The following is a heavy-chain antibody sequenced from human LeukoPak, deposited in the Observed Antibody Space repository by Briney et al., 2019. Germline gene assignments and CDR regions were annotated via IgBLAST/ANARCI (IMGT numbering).Heavy chain of an antibody. J-gene: IGHJ5*02. Sequence: AETLSLTCAVSSGSFNGYYWSWIRQPPGKGLEWIGEINHSGGTNYNPSLKSRVTISVDTSKNQFSLKLSSVTAADTAVYYCASGVALMVYAYWFDPWGQGTLVTVSS. CDR3: ASGVALMVYAYWFDP. CDR2: INHSGGT. CDR1: SGSFNGYY. D-gene: IGHD2-8*01. V-gene: IGHV4-34*01.